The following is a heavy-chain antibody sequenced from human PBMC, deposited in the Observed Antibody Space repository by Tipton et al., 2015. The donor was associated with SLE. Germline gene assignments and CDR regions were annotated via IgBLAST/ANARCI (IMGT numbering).Heavy chain of an antibody. J-gene: IGHJ1*01. D-gene: IGHD4-17*01. Sequence: QSGPEVKKPGASVKVSCKASXYTFPSYDISWVRQAPGQGLEWMGWISVYNDNTNYAQKLQGRVTMTTDTSTRTAYMELRSLGSDDTAVFYLLLRFPYPWTTVYWRRGTLVAVS. CDR2: ISVYNDNT. CDR3: LLRFPYPWTTVY. CDR1: XYTFPSYD. V-gene: IGHV1-18*01.